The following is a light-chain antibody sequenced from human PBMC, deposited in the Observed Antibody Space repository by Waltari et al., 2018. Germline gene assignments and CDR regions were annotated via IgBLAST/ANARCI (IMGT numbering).Light chain of an antibody. CDR3: QAWDSSTPYV. Sequence: SYELIQPPSVSVSPGQTASITCSGDKLGDKYACWYQQKPGQSPVLVIYQDSKRPSGIPERFSGSNSGNTATLTISGTQAMDEADYYCQAWDSSTPYVFGTGTKVTVL. CDR1: KLGDKY. V-gene: IGLV3-1*01. CDR2: QDS. J-gene: IGLJ1*01.